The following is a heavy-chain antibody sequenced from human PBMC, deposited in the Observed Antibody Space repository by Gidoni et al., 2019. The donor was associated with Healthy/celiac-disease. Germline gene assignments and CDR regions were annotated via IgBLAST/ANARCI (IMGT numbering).Heavy chain of an antibody. Sequence: QVTLKESGPVLVKPTETLTLTCTVSGFSLSNARMAVSWIRQPPGKALAWLAHIFSNDEKSSSTSLKSRLTISKDTSKSQVVLNMTNMDPVDTATDYCARIVVVPAAIYYYYMDVWGKGTTVTVS. D-gene: IGHD2-2*01. CDR2: IFSNDEK. J-gene: IGHJ6*03. CDR1: GFSLSNARMA. CDR3: ARIVVVPAAIYYYYMDV. V-gene: IGHV2-26*01.